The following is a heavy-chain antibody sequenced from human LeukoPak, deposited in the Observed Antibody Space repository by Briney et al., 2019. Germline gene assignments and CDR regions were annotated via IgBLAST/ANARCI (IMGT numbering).Heavy chain of an antibody. V-gene: IGHV4-61*02. CDR2: IYTSGST. CDR3: ARQATMVRGSDI. CDR1: GGSISSGSYY. J-gene: IGHJ3*02. Sequence: SQTLSLTCTVSGGSISSGSYYWSWIRQPAGKGLEWIGRIYTSGSTNYNPSLKSRVTISVDTSKNQFSLKLSSVTAADTAVYYCARQATMVRGSDIWGQGTMVTVSS. D-gene: IGHD3-10*01.